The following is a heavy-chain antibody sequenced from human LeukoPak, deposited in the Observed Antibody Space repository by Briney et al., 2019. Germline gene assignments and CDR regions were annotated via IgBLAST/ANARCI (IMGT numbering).Heavy chain of an antibody. CDR3: ARSVPYYYDSSWFDY. D-gene: IGHD3-22*01. J-gene: IGHJ4*02. CDR1: GYTFTGYY. CDR2: INPNSGGT. V-gene: IGHV1-2*02. Sequence: GASVKVSCKASGYTFTGYYMHWVRQAPGQGLEWMGWINPNSGGTNYAQKFQGRVTMTRDTSISTAYMELSRLRSDDTAVYYCARSVPYYYDSSWFDYWGQGTLVTVSS.